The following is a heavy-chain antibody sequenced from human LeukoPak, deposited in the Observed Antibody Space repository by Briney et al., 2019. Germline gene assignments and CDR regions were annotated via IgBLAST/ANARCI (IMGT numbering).Heavy chain of an antibody. D-gene: IGHD6-6*01. Sequence: GGSLRLSCAASGFNFSKIWMSCVRQAPGKGLEWVSRIKSKTDGETTGYAAFVQDRFTISRDDSKNTLYLDMNSLETEDAAVYYCTSLVFWGQGTPVIVSS. V-gene: IGHV3-15*01. J-gene: IGHJ1*01. CDR1: GFNFSKIW. CDR2: IKSKTDGETT. CDR3: TSLVF.